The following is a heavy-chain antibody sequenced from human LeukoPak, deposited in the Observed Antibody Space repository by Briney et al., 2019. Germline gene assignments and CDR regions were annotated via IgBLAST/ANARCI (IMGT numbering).Heavy chain of an antibody. V-gene: IGHV1-69*04. CDR2: IIPILGIA. D-gene: IGHD2-2*01. CDR1: GGTFSSYA. Sequence: GASVKVSCKASGGTFSSYAISWVRQAPGQGLEWMGRIIPILGIANYAQKFQGRVTITADKSTSAAYMELSSLRSDDTAVYYCARVLAYCSSTSCHDYWGQGTLVTVYS. CDR3: ARVLAYCSSTSCHDY. J-gene: IGHJ4*02.